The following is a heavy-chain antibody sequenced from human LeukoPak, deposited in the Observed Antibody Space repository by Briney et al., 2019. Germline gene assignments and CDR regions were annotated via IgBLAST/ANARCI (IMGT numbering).Heavy chain of an antibody. CDR1: GYTFTSYG. D-gene: IGHD2-2*01. CDR3: ARVVAALFTDSYNWFDP. Sequence: ASVKVSCKASGYTFTSYGISWVRQAPGQGLEWMGWISAYNGNTNYAQKLQGRVTMTTDTSTSTAYMELRSLRSDDTAVYYCARVVAALFTDSYNWFDPWGQGTLVTVSS. J-gene: IGHJ5*02. CDR2: ISAYNGNT. V-gene: IGHV1-18*01.